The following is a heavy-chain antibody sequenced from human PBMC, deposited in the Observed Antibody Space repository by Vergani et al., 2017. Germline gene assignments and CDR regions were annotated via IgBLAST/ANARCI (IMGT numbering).Heavy chain of an antibody. D-gene: IGHD2-21*01. CDR1: GGSMSDFY. V-gene: IGHV4-4*07. CDR3: ARGNCGVNCPKYNWLAP. J-gene: IGHJ5*02. Sequence: QVQLQESGPGLVKPSDTLSLTCTVSGGSMSDFYWTWIRQPAGMGLEWIGRIYPNGNGNYNESLRSRLTMSIDTSRSQFSLSLSSVTAADAAVYYCARGNCGVNCPKYNWLAPWGRGILVTVSS. CDR2: IYPNGNG.